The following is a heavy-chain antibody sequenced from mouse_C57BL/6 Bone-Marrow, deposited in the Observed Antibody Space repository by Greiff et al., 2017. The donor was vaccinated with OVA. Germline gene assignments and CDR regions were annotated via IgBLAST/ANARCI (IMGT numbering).Heavy chain of an antibody. V-gene: IGHV1-74*01. Sequence: QVQLQQPGAELVKPGASVKVSCKASGYTFTSYWMHWVKQRPGQGLEWIGSIHPSDSDTNYNQKFKGKATLTVDKSSSTAYMQLSSLTSEDSAVYYWAIGEEYSTMVTKGAFWGQGTLVTVSA. J-gene: IGHJ3*01. D-gene: IGHD2-2*01. CDR2: IHPSDSDT. CDR1: GYTFTSYW. CDR3: AIGEEYSTMVTKGAF.